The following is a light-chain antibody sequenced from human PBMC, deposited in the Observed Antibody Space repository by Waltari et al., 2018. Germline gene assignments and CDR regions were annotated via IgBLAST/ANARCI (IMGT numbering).Light chain of an antibody. CDR2: DAS. CDR1: QSVGRT. Sequence: EIVLTQSPASLSLSPGDRATLSCRASQSVGRTLAWYQQRPGQAPRLLIYDASSRATGIPDRFSLSGSGTDCSLTISRLEPEDFAVYYCQKYGTRPATFGQGTKVEVK. CDR3: QKYGTRPAT. V-gene: IGKV3-20*01. J-gene: IGKJ1*01.